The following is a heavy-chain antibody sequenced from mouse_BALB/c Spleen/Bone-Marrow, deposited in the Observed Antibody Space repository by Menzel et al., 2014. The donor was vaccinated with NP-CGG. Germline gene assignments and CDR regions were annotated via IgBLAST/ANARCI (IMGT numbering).Heavy chain of an antibody. V-gene: IGHV3-2*02. Sequence: EVKLMGSGPGLVKPSQSLSLTCTVTGYSITSDYAWNWIRQFPGNKLEWMGYITYSGSTSYNPSLKSRISITRDTSKNQFFLQLNSVTTEDTAAYYCARGLGRGAMDYWGQGISVTVSS. CDR2: ITYSGST. D-gene: IGHD4-1*01. J-gene: IGHJ4*01. CDR1: GYSITSDYA. CDR3: ARGLGRGAMDY.